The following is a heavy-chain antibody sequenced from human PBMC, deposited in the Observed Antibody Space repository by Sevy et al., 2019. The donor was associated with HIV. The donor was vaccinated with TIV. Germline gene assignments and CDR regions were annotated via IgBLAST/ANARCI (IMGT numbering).Heavy chain of an antibody. V-gene: IGHV3-30-3*01. D-gene: IGHD7-27*01. CDR2: VSSDGSEI. CDR3: ARDQLGSIDY. CDR1: GFTFSTYD. Sequence: GGSLRLSCAVSGFTFSTYDMHWVRQAPGKGLECVAIVSSDGSEINYADSVKGRFTISRDNTRNTLYLQMNSLRTEATALYYCARDQLGSIDYWGQGTLVTVSS. J-gene: IGHJ4*02.